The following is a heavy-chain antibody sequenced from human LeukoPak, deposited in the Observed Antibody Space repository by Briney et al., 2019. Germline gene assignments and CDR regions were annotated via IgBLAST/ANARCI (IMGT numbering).Heavy chain of an antibody. CDR1: GGSIGTYY. CDR2: IYYGGST. CDR3: ARDSGRYCSGGSCYDY. J-gene: IGHJ4*02. Sequence: SETLSLTCTVSGGSIGTYYWSWIRQPPGKGLEWIGYIYYGGSTNYNPSLKSRVTISVDTSKNQFSLKLNSVTAADTAVYYCARDSGRYCSGGSCYDYWGQGTLVTVSS. V-gene: IGHV4-59*01. D-gene: IGHD2-15*01.